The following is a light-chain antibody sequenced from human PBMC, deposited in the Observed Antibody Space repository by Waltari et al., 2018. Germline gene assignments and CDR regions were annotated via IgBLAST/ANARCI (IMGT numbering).Light chain of an antibody. CDR2: EVS. CDR1: SSAVGKYDL. Sequence: QSALTQPASVTESPGQSVTLPRTRPSSAVGKYDLLSWYQQHPGKAPKVFTYEVSKRPSGVSNRFSGSKSCNTASLTISGLQAEDEADYYCCSYASNDTFLYVFGVGTKVTVL. CDR3: CSYASNDTFLYV. J-gene: IGLJ1*01. V-gene: IGLV2-23*02.